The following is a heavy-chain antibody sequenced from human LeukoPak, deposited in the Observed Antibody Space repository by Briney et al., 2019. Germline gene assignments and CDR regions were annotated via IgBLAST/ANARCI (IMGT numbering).Heavy chain of an antibody. CDR1: GYTFTSYC. CDR3: ARIEGSTFDY. CDR2: IYPGDSES. V-gene: IGHV5-51*01. Sequence: GESLQISSKGSGYTFTSYCIGWVRQMPGKGLEWMGIIYPGDSESKYNPSLQGQVTISADKSISTAYLQWSSLKASDTAIYYCARIEGSTFDYWGQGTLVTVSS. J-gene: IGHJ4*02.